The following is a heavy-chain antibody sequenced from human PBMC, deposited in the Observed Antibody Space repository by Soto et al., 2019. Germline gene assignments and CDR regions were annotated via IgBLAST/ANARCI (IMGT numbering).Heavy chain of an antibody. CDR3: ARLGIAAAGHPTDPDYYYYGMDV. J-gene: IGHJ6*02. CDR2: INAGNGNT. CDR1: GYTFTSYA. Sequence: ASVKVSCKASGYTFTSYAMHWVRQAPGQRLEWMGWINAGNGNTKYSQKFQGRVTITRDTSASTAYMELSSLRSEDTAVYYCARLGIAAAGHPTDPDYYYYGMDVWGQGTRVTVSS. V-gene: IGHV1-3*01. D-gene: IGHD6-13*01.